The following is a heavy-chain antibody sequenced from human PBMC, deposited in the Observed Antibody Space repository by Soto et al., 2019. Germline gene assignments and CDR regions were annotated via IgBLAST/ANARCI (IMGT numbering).Heavy chain of an antibody. V-gene: IGHV3-23*01. J-gene: IGHJ4*02. CDR3: AKDQAPYYYDSSGYYFDY. Sequence: PGGSLRLSCAASGFTFSSYAMSWVRQAPGKGLEWVSAISGSGGSTYYADSVKGRFTISRDNSKNTLYLQMNSLRAEDTAVYYCAKDQAPYYYDSSGYYFDYWGQGTRVTVSS. CDR1: GFTFSSYA. CDR2: ISGSGGST. D-gene: IGHD3-22*01.